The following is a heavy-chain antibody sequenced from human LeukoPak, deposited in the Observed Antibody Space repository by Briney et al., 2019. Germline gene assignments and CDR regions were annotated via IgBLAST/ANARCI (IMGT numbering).Heavy chain of an antibody. Sequence: PSETLSLTCTVSGGSISNYYWSWIRQPAGKGLEWIGRIYTSGSTNYNPSLKSRVTMSVDTSKNQFSLKLSSVTAADTAVYYCARVKRGANYDFWSGLNWFDPWGQGTLVTVSS. CDR3: ARVKRGANYDFWSGLNWFDP. CDR1: GGSISNYY. V-gene: IGHV4-4*07. D-gene: IGHD3-3*01. CDR2: IYTSGST. J-gene: IGHJ5*02.